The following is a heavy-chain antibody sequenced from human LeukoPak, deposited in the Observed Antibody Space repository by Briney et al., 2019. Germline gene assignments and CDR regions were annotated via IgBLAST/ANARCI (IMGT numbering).Heavy chain of an antibody. J-gene: IGHJ4*02. Sequence: PGGSLRLSCAASGFTFSSYSMNWVRQAPGKGLEWVSYISSSSTIYYADSVKGRFTISRDNAKNSLYLQMNSLRAEDTAVYYCARAVSPLGSSGVWGSYRTPRFDYWGQGTLVTVSS. CDR3: ARAVSPLGSSGVWGSYRTPRFDY. CDR1: GFTFSSYS. D-gene: IGHD3-16*02. V-gene: IGHV3-48*04. CDR2: ISSSSTI.